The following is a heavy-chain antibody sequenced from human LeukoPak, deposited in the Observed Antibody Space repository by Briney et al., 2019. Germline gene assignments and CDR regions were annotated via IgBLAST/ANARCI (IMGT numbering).Heavy chain of an antibody. CDR3: ARDSMHPAYCGGDCYGSYYYGMDV. CDR2: ISYDGSNK. V-gene: IGHV3-30-3*01. D-gene: IGHD2-21*02. J-gene: IGHJ6*02. Sequence: GRSLRLSCAASGFTFSSYAMHWVRQAPGKGLEWVAVISYDGSNKFYADSVRGRFTISRDNSKNTLYLQMNSLRAEDTAVYYCARDSMHPAYCGGDCYGSYYYGMDVWGQGTTVTVSS. CDR1: GFTFSSYA.